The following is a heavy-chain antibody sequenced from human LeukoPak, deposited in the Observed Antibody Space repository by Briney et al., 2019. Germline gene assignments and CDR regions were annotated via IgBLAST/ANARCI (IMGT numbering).Heavy chain of an antibody. J-gene: IGHJ4*02. D-gene: IGHD6-13*01. CDR1: GFTFSSYA. V-gene: IGHV3-23*01. CDR2: ISGSGGST. Sequence: GGSLRLSCAASGFTFSSYAMSWVRQPPGRGLEGVSAISGSGGSTYYADSVKGRFTISRDNSKNTLYLQMNSLRAEDTAVYYCAKTEAAGSRFEDWGQGTLVTVSS. CDR3: AKTEAAGSRFED.